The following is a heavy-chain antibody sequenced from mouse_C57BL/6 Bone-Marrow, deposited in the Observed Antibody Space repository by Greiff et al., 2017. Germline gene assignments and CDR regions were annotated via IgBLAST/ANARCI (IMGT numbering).Heavy chain of an antibody. J-gene: IGHJ2*01. CDR3: ARRLRLREY. CDR1: GYTFTGYG. V-gene: IGHV1-81*01. Sequence: VLLVESGAELARPGASVKLSCKASGYTFTGYGIRWVKQRTGQGLEWIGEIYPRSGNTYYNEKFKGKATLTADKSSSTAYMQLSSLTSEDSAVYYCARRLRLREYWGQGTTLTVSS. D-gene: IGHD3-2*02. CDR2: IYPRSGNT.